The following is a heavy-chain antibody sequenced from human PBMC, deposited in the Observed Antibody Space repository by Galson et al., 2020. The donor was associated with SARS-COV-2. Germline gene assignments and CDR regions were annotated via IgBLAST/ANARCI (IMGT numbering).Heavy chain of an antibody. V-gene: IGHV1-24*01. D-gene: IGHD6-19*01. CDR2: FDPEDGET. Sequence: ASVKVSCKVSGYTLTELSMHWVRQAPGKGLEWMGGFDPEDGETIYAQKFQGRVTMTEDTSTDTAYMELSSLRSEDTAVYYCATGLAVAGTPPHYYSYYGMDVCGQGTTVTVSS. J-gene: IGHJ6*02. CDR3: ATGLAVAGTPPHYYSYYGMDV. CDR1: GYTLTELS.